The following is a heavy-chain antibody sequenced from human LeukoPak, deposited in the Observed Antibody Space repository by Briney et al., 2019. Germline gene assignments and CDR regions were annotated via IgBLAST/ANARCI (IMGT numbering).Heavy chain of an antibody. CDR1: GGSISSSSYY. V-gene: IGHV4-39*01. CDR3: ARHSDTAMVDYFDY. Sequence: TSETLSLTCTVSGGSISSSSYYWGWIRQPPGKGLEWNGSIYYSGSTYYNPSLKSRVTISVDTSKNQFSLKLSSVTAADTAVYYCARHSDTAMVDYFDYWGQGTLVTVSS. J-gene: IGHJ4*02. D-gene: IGHD5-18*01. CDR2: IYYSGST.